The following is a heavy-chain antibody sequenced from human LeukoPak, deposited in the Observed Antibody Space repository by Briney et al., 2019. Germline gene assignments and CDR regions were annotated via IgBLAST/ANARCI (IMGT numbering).Heavy chain of an antibody. J-gene: IGHJ4*02. CDR1: GGSFSGHY. D-gene: IGHD1-26*01. V-gene: IGHV4-34*01. CDR3: ARGRSGSYDY. CDR2: INHSGST. Sequence: SETLSLTCAVYGGSFSGHYWSWIRQPPGKGLEWIGEINHSGSTNYNPSLKSRVTISVDTSKNQFSLKLSSVTAADTAVYYCARGRSGSYDYWGQGTLVTVSS.